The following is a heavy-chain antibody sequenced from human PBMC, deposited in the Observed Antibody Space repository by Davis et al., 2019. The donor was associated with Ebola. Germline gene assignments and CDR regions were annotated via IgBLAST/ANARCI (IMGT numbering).Heavy chain of an antibody. CDR1: GDTIATNG. Sequence: AASVKVSCKASGDTIATNGFSWVRQAPGQGLEWMGWISTFDGRTNYAQKFQDRVTLTKDTSRITAHMEMWNLKSDDTAVYYCAKDAYNWNYVNWFDPWGQGTLVTVSS. V-gene: IGHV1-18*01. D-gene: IGHD1-7*01. CDR2: ISTFDGRT. CDR3: AKDAYNWNYVNWFDP. J-gene: IGHJ5*02.